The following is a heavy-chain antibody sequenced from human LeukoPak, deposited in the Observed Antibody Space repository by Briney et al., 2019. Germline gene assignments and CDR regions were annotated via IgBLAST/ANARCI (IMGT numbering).Heavy chain of an antibody. J-gene: IGHJ5*02. CDR3: AREWGSRVYYYGSGSYKASHKRNWFDP. CDR1: GGSFSGYY. D-gene: IGHD3-10*01. Sequence: PSETLSLTCAVYGGSFSGYYWSWIRQPPGKGLEWIGEINHSGSTNYNPSLKSRVTISVDKSKNQFSLKLSSVTAADTAVYYCAREWGSRVYYYGSGSYKASHKRNWFDPWGQGTLVTVSS. CDR2: INHSGST. V-gene: IGHV4-34*01.